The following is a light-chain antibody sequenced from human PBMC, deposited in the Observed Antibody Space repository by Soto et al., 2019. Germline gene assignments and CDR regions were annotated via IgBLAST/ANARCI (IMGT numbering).Light chain of an antibody. J-gene: IGKJ5*01. CDR3: QQRNDWPIT. V-gene: IGKV3-11*01. CDR1: QSISNY. CDR2: DAS. Sequence: EIVLTHSPATLSLSPCERATLSSSASQSISNYLAWYQQKPGQAPRLLIYDASNRATGIPARFSGSGSGTDLTLTISSLDPEDFAVYYCQQRNDWPITFGQGTRLENK.